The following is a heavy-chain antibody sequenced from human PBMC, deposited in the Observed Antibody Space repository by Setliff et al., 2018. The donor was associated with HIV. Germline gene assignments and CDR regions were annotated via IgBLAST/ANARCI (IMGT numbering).Heavy chain of an antibody. D-gene: IGHD3-10*01. CDR3: ARHYYGSGSYYNPPPYYHYYMDV. J-gene: IGHJ6*03. CDR1: GGSISSSSYY. V-gene: IGHV4-39*01. CDR2: IYYTGNT. Sequence: SETLSLTCTVSGGSISSSSYYWGWIRQPPGKGLEWIGNIYYTGNTYYNPSLKSRVTISVDTSKNQFSLKLSSVTAADTAVYYCARHYYGSGSYYNPPPYYHYYMDVWGKGTTVTVSS.